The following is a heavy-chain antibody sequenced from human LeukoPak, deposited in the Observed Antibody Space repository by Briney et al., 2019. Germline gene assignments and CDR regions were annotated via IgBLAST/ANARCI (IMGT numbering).Heavy chain of an antibody. CDR3: ARESYDFWSGYSEFDP. J-gene: IGHJ5*02. V-gene: IGHV4-61*02. Sequence: PSQTLSLTCTVSGGSISSGSYYWSWIRQPAGKGLEWIGRIYTSGSTNYNPSLKSRVTISVDTSKNQFSLKLSSVTAADTAVYYCARESYDFWSGYSEFDPWGQGTLVTVSS. CDR2: IYTSGST. CDR1: GGSISSGSYY. D-gene: IGHD3-3*01.